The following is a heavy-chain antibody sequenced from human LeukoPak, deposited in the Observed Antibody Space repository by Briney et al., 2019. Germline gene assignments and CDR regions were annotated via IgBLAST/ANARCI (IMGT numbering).Heavy chain of an antibody. D-gene: IGHD3-22*01. CDR1: SGSITNDY. J-gene: IGHJ4*02. Sequence: SETLSLTCTVSSGSITNDYWTWIRQPPGKGLEWIGYIYYSGSTNYNPSLKSRVTISVDTSKNQFSLKLSSVTAADTAVYYCARFTLRYYYDSSGFDYWGQGTLVTVSS. CDR2: IYYSGST. CDR3: ARFTLRYYYDSSGFDY. V-gene: IGHV4-59*08.